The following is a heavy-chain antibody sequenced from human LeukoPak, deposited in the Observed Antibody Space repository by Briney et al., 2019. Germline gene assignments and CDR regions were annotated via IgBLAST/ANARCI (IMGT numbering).Heavy chain of an antibody. D-gene: IGHD3-16*02. CDR3: ARGSFIMITFGGVIASDY. CDR1: GFTFSSYW. Sequence: PGGSLRLSCAASGFTFSSYWMSWVRQAPGKGLEWVANIKQDGSEKYYVDSVKGRFTISRDNAKNSLYLQMNSLRAEDTAVYYCARGSFIMITFGGVIASDYWGQGTLVTVSS. V-gene: IGHV3-7*01. CDR2: IKQDGSEK. J-gene: IGHJ4*02.